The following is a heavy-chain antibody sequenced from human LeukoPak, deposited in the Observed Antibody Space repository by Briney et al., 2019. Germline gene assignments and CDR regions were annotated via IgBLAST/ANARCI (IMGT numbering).Heavy chain of an antibody. J-gene: IGHJ5*02. Sequence: GSLRLSCAASGFTFSSYSMNWVRQAPGKGLEWIGSIYYSGSTYYSPSLKSRVTISVDTSKNQFSLKLSSVTAADTAVYYCARSHWGPFGSRIANWFGPWGQGTLVTVSS. V-gene: IGHV4-39*07. CDR1: GFTFSSYS. D-gene: IGHD7-27*01. CDR2: IYYSGST. CDR3: ARSHWGPFGSRIANWFGP.